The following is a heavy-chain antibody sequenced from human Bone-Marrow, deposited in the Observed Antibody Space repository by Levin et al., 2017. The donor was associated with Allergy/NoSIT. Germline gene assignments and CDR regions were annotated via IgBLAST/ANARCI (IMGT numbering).Heavy chain of an antibody. CDR3: ARRGYSGYDSYYYYGMDV. J-gene: IGHJ6*02. CDR1: GSSFTSYW. Sequence: GGSLRLSCKGSGSSFTSYWIGWVRQMPGKGLEWMGIIYPGDSDTRYSPSFQGQVTISADKSISTAYLQWSSLKASDTAMYYCARRGYSGYDSYYYYGMDVWGQGTTVTVSS. CDR2: IYPGDSDT. D-gene: IGHD5-12*01. V-gene: IGHV5-51*01.